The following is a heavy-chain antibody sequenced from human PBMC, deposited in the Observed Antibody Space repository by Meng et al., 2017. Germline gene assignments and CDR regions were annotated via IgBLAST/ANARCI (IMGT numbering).Heavy chain of an antibody. V-gene: IGHV4-31*03. J-gene: IGHJ5*02. CDR1: GGSISSGGYY. CDR3: ASKGGLSTYNWFDP. CDR2: IYYSGST. D-gene: IGHD5-12*01. Sequence: LQQSGPGLVKPSQTLSLTCTVSGGSISSGGYYWSWIRQHPGKGLEWIGYIYYSGSTYYNPSLKSRVTISVDTSKNQFSLKLSSVTAADTAVYYCASKGGLSTYNWFDPWGQGTLVTVSS.